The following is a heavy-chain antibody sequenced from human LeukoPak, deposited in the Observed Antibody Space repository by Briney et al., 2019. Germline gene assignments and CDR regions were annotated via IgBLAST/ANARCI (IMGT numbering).Heavy chain of an antibody. CDR3: ASAQTSYYDFWSGYSPDAFDI. CDR1: GGSISSYY. V-gene: IGHV4-4*07. D-gene: IGHD3-3*01. Sequence: SETLSLTCTVSGGSISSYYWSWIRQPAGKGLEWIGRIYTSGSTNYNPSLKSRVTMSVDTSKNQFSLKLSSVTAADTALYYCASAQTSYYDFWSGYSPDAFDIWGQGTMVTVSS. J-gene: IGHJ3*02. CDR2: IYTSGST.